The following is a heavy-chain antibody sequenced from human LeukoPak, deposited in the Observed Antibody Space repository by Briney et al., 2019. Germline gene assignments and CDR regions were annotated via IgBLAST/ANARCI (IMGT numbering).Heavy chain of an antibody. CDR2: IKQDGSEK. Sequence: GGSLRLSCAASGFTFSSYWMSWVRQAPGKGLEWVANIKQDGSEKYYVDSVKGRFTISRDSAKNSLFLQMNSLRGEDTAVYYCARGYYDSSGSPFDYWGQGTLVTVSS. V-gene: IGHV3-7*01. J-gene: IGHJ4*02. CDR1: GFTFSSYW. CDR3: ARGYYDSSGSPFDY. D-gene: IGHD3-22*01.